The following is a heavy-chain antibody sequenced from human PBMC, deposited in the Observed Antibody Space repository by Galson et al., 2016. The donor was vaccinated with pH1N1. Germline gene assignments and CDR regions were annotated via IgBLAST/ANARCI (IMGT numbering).Heavy chain of an antibody. V-gene: IGHV3-30*18. D-gene: IGHD2-8*01. J-gene: IGHJ4*02. CDR3: AKDQSANGGHLLRNFFDY. CDR1: GFTFSIYG. CDR2: ISSDGTNI. Sequence: SLRLSCAASGFTFSIYGMHWVRQAPGKGLEWVAAISSDGTNIFYADSVKGRVTISRDISKNTLYLQMNSLRAEDTAVYYCAKDQSANGGHLLRNFFDYWGQGTLVTVSS.